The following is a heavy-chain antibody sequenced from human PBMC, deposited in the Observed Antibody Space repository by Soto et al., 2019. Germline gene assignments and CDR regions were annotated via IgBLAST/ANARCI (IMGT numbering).Heavy chain of an antibody. J-gene: IGHJ4*02. D-gene: IGHD5-18*01. CDR2: IYPGDSET. V-gene: IGHV5-51*01. CDR3: ARGDTAMAPYYFDY. CDR1: GYSFTIYW. Sequence: PGESLKISCKGSGYSFTIYWIAWVLQIPWKGLEWMGIIYPGDSETRYSPSFQGQVTISADKSINTAYLQWSSLRASDTAMYYCARGDTAMAPYYFDYWGQGTLVTVSS.